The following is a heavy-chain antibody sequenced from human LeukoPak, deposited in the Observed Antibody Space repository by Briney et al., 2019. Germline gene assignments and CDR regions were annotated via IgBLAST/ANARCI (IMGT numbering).Heavy chain of an antibody. J-gene: IGHJ5*02. CDR3: ARGTLFTIAAAGTRFDP. Sequence: SETLSLTCTVSGGSISSYYWSWIRQPAGKGLEWIGRIYTSGSTNYNPSLKSRVTMSVDTSKNQFSLKLSSVITADTAVYYCARGTLFTIAAAGTRFDPWGQGTLVTVSS. CDR2: IYTSGST. V-gene: IGHV4-4*07. CDR1: GGSISSYY. D-gene: IGHD6-13*01.